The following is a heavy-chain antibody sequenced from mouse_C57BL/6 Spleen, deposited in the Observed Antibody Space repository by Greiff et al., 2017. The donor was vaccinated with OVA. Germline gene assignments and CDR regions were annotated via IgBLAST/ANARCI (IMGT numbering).Heavy chain of an antibody. Sequence: VQLQQSDAELVKPGASVKISCTVSGYTFTDHTIHWMKQRPEQGLEWIGYIYPRDGSTKYNEKFKGKATLTADKSSSTAYMQLNSLTSEDSAVYFCANYYGSSYPYAMDYWGQGTSVTVSS. J-gene: IGHJ4*01. CDR1: GYTFTDHT. CDR2: IYPRDGST. V-gene: IGHV1-78*01. CDR3: ANYYGSSYPYAMDY. D-gene: IGHD1-1*01.